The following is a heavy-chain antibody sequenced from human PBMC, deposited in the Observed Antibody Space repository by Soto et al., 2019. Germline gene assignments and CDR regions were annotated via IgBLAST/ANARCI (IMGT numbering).Heavy chain of an antibody. V-gene: IGHV3-33*01. D-gene: IGHD3-22*01. CDR2: IWYDGSNK. CDR1: GFTFSSYG. CDR3: ARAVITRPGYYYGMDV. Sequence: PGGSLRLSCAASGFTFSSYGMHWVRQAPGKGLEWVAVIWYDGSNKYYADSVKGRFTISRDNSKNTLYLQMNSLRAEDTAVYYCARAVITRPGYYYGMDVWGQGTTVTVSS. J-gene: IGHJ6*02.